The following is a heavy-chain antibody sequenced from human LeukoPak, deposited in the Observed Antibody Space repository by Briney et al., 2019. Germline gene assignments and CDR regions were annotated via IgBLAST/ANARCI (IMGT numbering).Heavy chain of an antibody. CDR2: ISWNSGSI. V-gene: IGHV3-9*01. CDR3: AKVGSSTSLYYFDY. D-gene: IGHD2-2*01. Sequence: GGSLRLSCAASGFTVDDYAMHLVRQAAGKGLEWVSGISWNSGSIGYADSVKGRFTISRDNAKNSLYLQMNSLRAEDTALYYCAKVGSSTSLYYFDYWGQGTLVTVSS. J-gene: IGHJ4*02. CDR1: GFTVDDYA.